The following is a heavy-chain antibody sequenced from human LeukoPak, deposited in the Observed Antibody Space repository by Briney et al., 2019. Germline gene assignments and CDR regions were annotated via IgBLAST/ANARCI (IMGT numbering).Heavy chain of an antibody. CDR2: INHSGST. J-gene: IGHJ4*02. Sequence: SETLSLTCAVYGGSFSGYYWSWIRQPPGKGLEWIGEINHSGSTNYNPSLKSRVTISVDTSKNQFSLKLSSVTAADTAVYYCARGHYDYVWGSYRNYFDYWGQGTLVTVSS. CDR1: GGSFSGYY. CDR3: ARGHYDYVWGSYRNYFDY. V-gene: IGHV4-34*01. D-gene: IGHD3-16*02.